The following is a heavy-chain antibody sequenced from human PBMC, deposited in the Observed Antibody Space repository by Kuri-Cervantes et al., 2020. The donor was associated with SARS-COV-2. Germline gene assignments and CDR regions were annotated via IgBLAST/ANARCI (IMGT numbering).Heavy chain of an antibody. CDR3: ASGHYCSSTSCQITYYYYYYGMDV. Sequence: SETLSLTCAVSGGSISSSNWWSWVRQPPGQGLEWIGEIYHSGHTNYNPSLQSRVTISVDKSKNQFSLKLCSVTAADTAVYYCASGHYCSSTSCQITYYYYYYGMDVWGQGTTVTVSS. D-gene: IGHD2-2*01. V-gene: IGHV4-4*02. CDR2: IYHSGHT. CDR1: GGSISSSNW. J-gene: IGHJ6*02.